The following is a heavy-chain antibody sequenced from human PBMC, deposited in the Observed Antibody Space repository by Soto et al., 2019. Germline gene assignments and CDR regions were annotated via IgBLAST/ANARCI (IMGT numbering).Heavy chain of an antibody. CDR2: ISGSGIST. Sequence: DVQLLESGGGLVQPGGSLRLSCAASGFTFRSYAMSWVRQAPGKGLEWVSGISGSGISTHYADSVKGRFTVSRDNSQNTLYLQMNGLRAEDTAVYNCAKEPVGPDWYFDLWGRGTLVTVSS. CDR3: AKEPVGPDWYFDL. CDR1: GFTFRSYA. V-gene: IGHV3-23*01. J-gene: IGHJ2*01.